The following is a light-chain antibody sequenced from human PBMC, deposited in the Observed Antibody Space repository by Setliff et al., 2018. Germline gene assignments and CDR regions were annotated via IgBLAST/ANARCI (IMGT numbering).Light chain of an antibody. Sequence: QLVLTQSPSAFASLGASVKLTCSLSSGHTNYPIAWHQQQPEKGPRFLMQVNPDGSHIKGDGIPDRFSGSSSGADRYLIISSLQSEDEADYYCQTWEVALDVFGPGTKGTV. J-gene: IGLJ1*01. CDR2: VNPDGSH. V-gene: IGLV4-69*01. CDR3: QTWEVALDV. CDR1: SGHTNYP.